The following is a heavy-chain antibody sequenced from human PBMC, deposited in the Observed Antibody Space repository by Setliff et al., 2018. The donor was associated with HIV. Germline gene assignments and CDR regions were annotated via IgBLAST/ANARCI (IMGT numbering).Heavy chain of an antibody. CDR1: GGSISSYY. V-gene: IGHV4-59*01. CDR3: AREQDYYDSSGYSRSRAFDL. J-gene: IGHJ3*01. CDR2: INYSGGT. Sequence: TSETLSLTCTVSGGSISSYYWSWIRQPPGKGLEWIGDINYSGGTNYNPSLKSRVTMSVDTSKNQFSLNLSSVTAADTAVYYCAREQDYYDSSGYSRSRAFDLWGQGTLVTVSS. D-gene: IGHD3-22*01.